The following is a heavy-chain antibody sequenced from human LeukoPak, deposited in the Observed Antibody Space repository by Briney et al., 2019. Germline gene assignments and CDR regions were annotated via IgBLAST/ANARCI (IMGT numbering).Heavy chain of an antibody. V-gene: IGHV3-30-3*01. Sequence: GRSLRLSCAASGFTFSSYAMHWVRQAPGKGLEWVAVISYDGSNKYYADSVKGRFTISRDNSKNTLYLQMNSLRAEDTAVYYCARARMGSSSPAHDYWGQGTLVTVSS. CDR3: ARARMGSSSPAHDY. D-gene: IGHD6-6*01. CDR2: ISYDGSNK. J-gene: IGHJ4*02. CDR1: GFTFSSYA.